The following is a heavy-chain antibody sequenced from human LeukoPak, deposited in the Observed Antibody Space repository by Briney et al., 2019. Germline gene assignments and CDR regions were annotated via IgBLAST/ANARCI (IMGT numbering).Heavy chain of an antibody. V-gene: IGHV4-61*02. Sequence: SQTLSLTCIVSGGSISRGSYYWSWIRQPAGKGLEWMGRIYNSGSTNYNPSLKSRVTISTDMSKNQISLKLSSVTAADTAVYYCARQTFGALYFDSWGQGTLVIVSS. CDR2: IYNSGST. CDR1: GGSISRGSYY. CDR3: ARQTFGALYFDS. J-gene: IGHJ4*02. D-gene: IGHD3-10*01.